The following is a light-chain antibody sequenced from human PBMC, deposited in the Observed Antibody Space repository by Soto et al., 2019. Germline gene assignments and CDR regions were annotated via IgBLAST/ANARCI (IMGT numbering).Light chain of an antibody. CDR1: QSVGSN. V-gene: IGKV3-15*01. CDR3: QQCNSWPLT. Sequence: EIVMTQSPATLSVSPGERATLSCRASQSVGSNLAWYQQKPSQAPRLLIYGASTRATGIPARFSGSGSGAEFNLSISSLQSEDFAVYYCQQCNSWPLTFGGGTKVEIK. J-gene: IGKJ4*01. CDR2: GAS.